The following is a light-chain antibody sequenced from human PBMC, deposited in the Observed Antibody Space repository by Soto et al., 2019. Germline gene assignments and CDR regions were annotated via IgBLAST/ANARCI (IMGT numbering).Light chain of an antibody. V-gene: IGLV1-51*01. Sequence: QSVLTQPPSVSAAPGQKVTISCSGSSSNIGGNSVSWYQQLPGTAPKLLIYDDNKRPSGIPDRFSGSKSGTSATLGITGFQTGHEADYYCGSFDSSLSTYVFATGIKLT. CDR1: SSNIGGNS. J-gene: IGLJ1*01. CDR2: DDN. CDR3: GSFDSSLSTYV.